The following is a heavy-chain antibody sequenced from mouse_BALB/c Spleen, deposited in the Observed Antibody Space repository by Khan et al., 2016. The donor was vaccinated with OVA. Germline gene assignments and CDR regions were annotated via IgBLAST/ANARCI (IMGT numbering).Heavy chain of an antibody. CDR3: AKGLFDY. CDR1: GYTFTDYY. Sequence: VRLQQSGPELVKPGASVKMSCKASGYTFTDYYMKWMKQSHGKSLEWIGDINPNNGDTFYHQKFKGKATLTVDKSSSTAYMQLNSLTSEDSAVYYCAKGLFDYWGRGTTLTVSS. J-gene: IGHJ2*01. V-gene: IGHV1-26*01. CDR2: INPNNGDT.